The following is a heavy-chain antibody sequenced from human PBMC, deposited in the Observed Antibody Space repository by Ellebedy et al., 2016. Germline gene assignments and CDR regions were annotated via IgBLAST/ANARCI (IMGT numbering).Heavy chain of an antibody. CDR3: ARERHTSGRAGTFDY. D-gene: IGHD6-19*01. J-gene: IGHJ4*02. CDR1: GYPFSNWI. V-gene: IGHV3-30*01. CDR2: ISQEGRAK. Sequence: GGSLRLSCEGSGYPFSNWIIHWVRQAPGKGLEWVAAISQEGRAKYYAESVNGRFSISRDNSKNTVYLQMDSLRAEETAVYYCARERHTSGRAGTFDYWGQGTLVTVSS.